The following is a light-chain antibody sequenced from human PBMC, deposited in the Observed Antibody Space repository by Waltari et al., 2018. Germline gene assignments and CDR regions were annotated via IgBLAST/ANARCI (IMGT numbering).Light chain of an antibody. V-gene: IGKV3-20*01. Sequence: EIVLTQSPGTLSLSPGERATLSCRASQSIGKYLVWYQQKPGQAPRLLIYAASSRAPGVPDRFSGSGSGTDFSLTISRLEPEDFAVYYCQNHERLPATFGQGTKVEIK. CDR3: QNHERLPAT. J-gene: IGKJ1*01. CDR2: AAS. CDR1: QSIGKY.